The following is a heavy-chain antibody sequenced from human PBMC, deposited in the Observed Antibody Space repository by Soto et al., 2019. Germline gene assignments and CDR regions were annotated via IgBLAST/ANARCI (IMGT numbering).Heavy chain of an antibody. CDR2: IIPVFGII. V-gene: IGHV1-69*01. Sequence: QVHLLLQSGAEVKKPGSSVKVACKASGGNPSNSAISWVRQAPGQGLEWMGGIIPVFGIISHAQNFQGIVTITADESKSTAYMELSSLRSEDTAVYFCAGGRIVVAGSSAYYSMDVWGQGTTVTVSS. CDR1: GGNPSNSA. J-gene: IGHJ6*02. D-gene: IGHD6-19*01. CDR3: AGGRIVVAGSSAYYSMDV.